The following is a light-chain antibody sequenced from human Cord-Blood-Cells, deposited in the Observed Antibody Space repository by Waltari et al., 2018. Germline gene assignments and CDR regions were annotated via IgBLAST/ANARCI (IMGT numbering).Light chain of an antibody. J-gene: IGLJ2*01. CDR3: CSYAGSYTL. CDR1: STDVGGYNS. V-gene: IGLV2-11*01. CDR2: DVS. Sequence: QSALTQPRSVSGSPGQSVTISCTGTSTDVGGYNSVSWYQQHPAKAPKLMISDVSKRPSGVPDRFSGSKSGNTASLTISGLQAEDEADYYCCSYAGSYTLFGGGTKLTVL.